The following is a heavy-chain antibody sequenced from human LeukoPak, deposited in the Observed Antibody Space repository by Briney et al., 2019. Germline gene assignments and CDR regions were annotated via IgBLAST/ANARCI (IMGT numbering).Heavy chain of an antibody. V-gene: IGHV1-18*01. CDR2: ISAYNGNT. CDR1: GYTFTSYG. J-gene: IGHJ6*03. CDR3: ARRSNGGYYYYYMDV. Sequence: GASVKVSCKASGYTFTSYGISWVRQAPGQGLEWMGWISAYNGNTNYAQKLQGRVTMTTDTSTSTAYMELRSLRSDDTAVYYCARRSNGGYYYYYMDVWGKGTRSPSP. D-gene: IGHD4-23*01.